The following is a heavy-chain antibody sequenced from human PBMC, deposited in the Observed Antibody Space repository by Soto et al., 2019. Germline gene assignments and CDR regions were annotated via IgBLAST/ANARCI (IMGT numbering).Heavy chain of an antibody. J-gene: IGHJ1*01. CDR2: VNPSGGSA. D-gene: IGHD2-15*01. Sequence: QVQLVQSGAEVKKPGASVKVSCKTSGYIFTAYSMHWVRQAPGQGLEWMAVVNPSGGSAHYAQSFEGRVTLTRDTSTSTFYMALSSLRSEDTAVYYGAREENCRGGTCYSEYFHHWGQGTLVTDSS. CDR1: GYIFTAYS. V-gene: IGHV1-46*01. CDR3: AREENCRGGTCYSEYFHH.